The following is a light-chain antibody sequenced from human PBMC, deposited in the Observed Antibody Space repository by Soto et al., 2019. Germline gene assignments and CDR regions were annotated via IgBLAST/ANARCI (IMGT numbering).Light chain of an antibody. V-gene: IGKV3-20*01. CDR1: QSITASY. J-gene: IGKJ1*01. Sequence: EVVLTQSPGTLSLSPGDRATLSCRASQSITASYLAWYQQKPGRAPRLVIYGTITRATGVPDRFSGSGSGSDFTLTISRLEPEDFPVYYCQQYGSSARTFGPGTKVEIK. CDR3: QQYGSSART. CDR2: GTI.